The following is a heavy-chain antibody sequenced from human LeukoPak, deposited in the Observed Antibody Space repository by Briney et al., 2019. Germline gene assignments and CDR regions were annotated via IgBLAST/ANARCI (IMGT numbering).Heavy chain of an antibody. CDR2: MNPNGGST. D-gene: IGHD6-19*01. CDR1: GSTCTSYY. V-gene: IGHV1-46*01. CDR3: ARDLSGLSEGPFDP. J-gene: IGHJ5*02. Sequence: GASVKVSCKSSGSTCTSYYMHWVRQAPGQGLEWMGIMNPNGGSTSYAHKFQGRVTMTRDTSTSTVYMELSSLRSEDTAVYYCARDLSGLSEGPFDPWGQGTLVTVSS.